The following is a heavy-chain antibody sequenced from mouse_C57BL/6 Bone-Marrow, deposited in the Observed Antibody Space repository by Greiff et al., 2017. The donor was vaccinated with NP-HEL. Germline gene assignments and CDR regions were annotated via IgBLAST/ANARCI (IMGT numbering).Heavy chain of an antibody. Sequence: VQLQQSVAELAKPGASVKLSCKASGYTFTSYWMHWVKQRPGQGLEWIGYINPSSGYTKYNQKFKDKATLTADKSSSTSYMQLSVLTYEDSAVYYCARGEITPWWFADWGQGTLVTVSA. CDR2: INPSSGYT. D-gene: IGHD1-1*01. V-gene: IGHV1-7*01. J-gene: IGHJ3*01. CDR3: ARGEITPWWFAD. CDR1: GYTFTSYW.